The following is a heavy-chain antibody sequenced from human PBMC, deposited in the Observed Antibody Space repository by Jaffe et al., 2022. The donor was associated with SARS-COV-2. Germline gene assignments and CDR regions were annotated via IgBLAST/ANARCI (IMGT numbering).Heavy chain of an antibody. V-gene: IGHV3-21*01. CDR3: ARVTSLGYCSSTSCYGGEFYGMDV. Sequence: EVQLVESGGGLVKPGGSLRLSCAASGFTFSSYSMNWVRQAPGKGLEWVSSISSSSSYIYYADSVKGRFTISRDNAKNSLYLQMNSLRAEDTAVYYCARVTSLGYCSSTSCYGGEFYGMDVWGQGTTVTVSS. D-gene: IGHD2-2*01. J-gene: IGHJ6*02. CDR2: ISSSSSYI. CDR1: GFTFSSYS.